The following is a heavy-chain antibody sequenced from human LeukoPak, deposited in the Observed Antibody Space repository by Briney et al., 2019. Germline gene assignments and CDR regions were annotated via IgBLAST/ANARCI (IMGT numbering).Heavy chain of an antibody. V-gene: IGHV1-2*02. CDR3: ARGELLWFGELPTDDY. Sequence: ASLKVSCKASGYTFTGYYMHWVRQAPGQGLEWMGWINPNSGGTNYAQKFQGRVTMTRDTSISTAYMELSRLRSDDTAVYYCARGELLWFGELPTDDYWGQGTLVTVSS. CDR2: INPNSGGT. J-gene: IGHJ4*02. D-gene: IGHD3-10*01. CDR1: GYTFTGYY.